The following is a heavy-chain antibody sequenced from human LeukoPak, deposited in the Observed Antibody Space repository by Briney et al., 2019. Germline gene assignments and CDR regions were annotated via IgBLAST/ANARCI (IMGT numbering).Heavy chain of an antibody. CDR1: GFTFIDYD. D-gene: IGHD6-19*01. V-gene: IGHV3-13*01. J-gene: IGHJ4*02. CDR2: IGIRGDT. Sequence: GGSLRLSCAASGFTFIDYDMHWVRQVIGKGLEWVSAIGIRGDTHYSGSVKGRFTISREDAESSLYLQMNSLRAEDTAVYYCARGGIQVSGIDGFDYWGQGTLVTVSS. CDR3: ARGGIQVSGIDGFDY.